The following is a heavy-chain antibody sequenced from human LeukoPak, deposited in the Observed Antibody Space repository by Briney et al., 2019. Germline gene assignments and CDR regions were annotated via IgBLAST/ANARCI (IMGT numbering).Heavy chain of an antibody. D-gene: IGHD6-19*01. Sequence: PGGSLRLSCAASGFTFSSYSMNWVRQAPGKGLEWVSSISSSSSYIYYADSVKGRFTISRDNAKNSLYLQMNSLRAEDTAVYYCARGRHSSGWYLYFDYWGQGTLVTVSS. CDR3: ARGRHSSGWYLYFDY. CDR1: GFTFSSYS. V-gene: IGHV3-21*01. J-gene: IGHJ4*02. CDR2: ISSSSSYI.